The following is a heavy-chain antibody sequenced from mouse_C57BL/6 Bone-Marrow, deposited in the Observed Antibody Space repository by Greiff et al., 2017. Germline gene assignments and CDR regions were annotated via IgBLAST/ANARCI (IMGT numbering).Heavy chain of an antibody. Sequence: EVMLVESGGGLVQPGGSLSLSCAASGFTFTDYYMSWVRQPPGKALEWFGFIRNKANGYTTDYSASVKGRFTISRDNSQSILYLQMNALRAEDSATYYCARSNYYDSSPFAYWGQGTLVTVSA. J-gene: IGHJ3*01. CDR3: ARSNYYDSSPFAY. D-gene: IGHD1-1*01. CDR2: IRNKANGYTT. CDR1: GFTFTDYY. V-gene: IGHV7-3*01.